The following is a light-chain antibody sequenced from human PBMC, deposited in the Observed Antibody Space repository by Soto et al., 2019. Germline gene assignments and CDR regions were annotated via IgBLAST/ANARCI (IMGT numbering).Light chain of an antibody. V-gene: IGLV2-14*01. CDR3: SSYTGDTTPV. J-gene: IGLJ2*01. CDR1: SNDVGGYAY. CDR2: EVS. Sequence: QSFLTQPASVSGSPGQSITISCTGTSNDVGGYAYVSWYQQYPGKAPKLVISEVSNRPSGVSHRFSGSRSGNTASLTISGLQAEDEADYYCSSYTGDTTPVFGGGTKLTVL.